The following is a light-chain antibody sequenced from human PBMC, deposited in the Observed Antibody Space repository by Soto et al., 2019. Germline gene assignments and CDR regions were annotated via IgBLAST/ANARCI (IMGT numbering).Light chain of an antibody. J-gene: IGKJ1*01. Sequence: EIVLTQSPATLSVSPGGRATLSCRASQNVMYNLAWYQQKPGQAPRLLVYGASTRATDAPPRFRGSGSGTELSLPISSLRSEDYATYFCQQYSSGPRPFGQGSRVEIK. CDR2: GAS. V-gene: IGKV3-15*01. CDR3: QQYSSGPRP. CDR1: QNVMYN.